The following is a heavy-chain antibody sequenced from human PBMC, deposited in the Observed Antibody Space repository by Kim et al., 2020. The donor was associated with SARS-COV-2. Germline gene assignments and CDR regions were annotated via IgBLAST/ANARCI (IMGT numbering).Heavy chain of an antibody. CDR3: ARGLRGVPHSSGWYQTGDY. CDR1: GGSFSGYY. V-gene: IGHV4-34*01. D-gene: IGHD6-19*01. Sequence: SETLSLTCAVYGGSFSGYYWSWIRQPPGKGLEWIGEINHSGSTNYNPSLKSRVTISVDTSKNQFSLKLSSVTAADTAVYYCARGLRGVPHSSGWYQTGDYWGQGTLVTVSS. CDR2: INHSGST. J-gene: IGHJ4*02.